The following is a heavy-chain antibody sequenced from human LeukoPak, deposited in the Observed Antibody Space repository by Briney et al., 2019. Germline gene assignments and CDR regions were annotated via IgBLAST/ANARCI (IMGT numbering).Heavy chain of an antibody. CDR2: ISSSSSTI. CDR3: ARELARAVRGEEGY. CDR1: GFTFSSYS. Sequence: GGSLRLSCAASGFTFSSYSMNWVRQAPGKGLEWVSYISSSSSTIYYADSVKGRFTISRDNAKNSLYLQMNSLRAEDTAVYYCARELARAVRGEEGYWGQGTLVTVSS. D-gene: IGHD3-10*01. J-gene: IGHJ4*02. V-gene: IGHV3-48*04.